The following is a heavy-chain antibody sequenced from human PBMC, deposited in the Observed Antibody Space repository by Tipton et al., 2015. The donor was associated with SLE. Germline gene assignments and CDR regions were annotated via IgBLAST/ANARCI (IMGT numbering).Heavy chain of an antibody. CDR1: GDSITSITRTNW. Sequence: TLSLTCTVSGDSITSITRTNWWSWVRQPPGKGLEWIGEIFHSGSTNYRPSLKSRVTISADTSKNQFSLKLTSVTVADTAVYYCTRGGRGDDANPFDPWGQGTLVTVSS. CDR2: IFHSGST. J-gene: IGHJ5*02. D-gene: IGHD4/OR15-4a*01. V-gene: IGHV4-4*02. CDR3: TRGGRGDDANPFDP.